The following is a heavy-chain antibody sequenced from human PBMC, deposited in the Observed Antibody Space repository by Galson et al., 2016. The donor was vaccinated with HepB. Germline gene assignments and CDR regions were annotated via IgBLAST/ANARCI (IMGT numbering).Heavy chain of an antibody. J-gene: IGHJ4*02. CDR1: GFTFSGYA. CDR2: ISGSGDTT. D-gene: IGHD3-22*01. CDR3: AKRDYYASSGFSALLDY. Sequence: SLRLSCAASGFTFSGYAMSWVRQAPGKGLEWVSGISGSGDTTDYGDSVKGRFTISRDNSKNTLYLQMNSLRAEDTAVYYCAKRDYYASSGFSALLDYWGLGTLVTVSS. V-gene: IGHV3-23*01.